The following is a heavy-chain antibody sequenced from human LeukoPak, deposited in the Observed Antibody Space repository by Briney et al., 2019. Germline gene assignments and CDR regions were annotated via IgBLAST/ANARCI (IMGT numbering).Heavy chain of an antibody. Sequence: ASVKVSCKASGYTFTNYFIHWVRQAPGQGLEWMGIINPSDGSTAYAQMFQGRVTMTRDTSISTAYMELSRLRSDDTAVYYCARDKTPLGRYYYYYYYMDVWGKGTTVTVS. J-gene: IGHJ6*03. V-gene: IGHV1-46*01. CDR2: INPSDGST. CDR1: GYTFTNYF. D-gene: IGHD7-27*01. CDR3: ARDKTPLGRYYYYYYYMDV.